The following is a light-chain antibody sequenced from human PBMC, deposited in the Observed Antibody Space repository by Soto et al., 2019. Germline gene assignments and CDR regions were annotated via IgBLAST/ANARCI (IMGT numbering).Light chain of an antibody. Sequence: DYQVTQSPSNLSASVGARVTITCRASQNIYTWLAWYQQKPGIAPKLLIHKASTLESGVPSRFSGSGSGTEFTLTISSVQPDDFASYYCQHYNSYGTFGQGTKVDIK. CDR1: QNIYTW. V-gene: IGKV1-5*03. CDR2: KAS. J-gene: IGKJ1*01. CDR3: QHYNSYGT.